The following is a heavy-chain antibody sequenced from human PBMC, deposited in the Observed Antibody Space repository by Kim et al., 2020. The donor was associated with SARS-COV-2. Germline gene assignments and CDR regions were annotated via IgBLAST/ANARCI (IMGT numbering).Heavy chain of an antibody. V-gene: IGHV1-58*01. CDR2: IVVGSGNT. Sequence: SVKVSCKASGFTFTSSAVQWVRQARGQRLEWIGWIVVGSGNTNYAQKFQERVTITRHMSTSTAYMELSSLRSEDTAVYYCAAAPLGLLSYYYYGMDVWGQGSTVTVSS. CDR1: GFTFTSSA. CDR3: AAAPLGLLSYYYYGMDV. D-gene: IGHD2-21*02. J-gene: IGHJ6*02.